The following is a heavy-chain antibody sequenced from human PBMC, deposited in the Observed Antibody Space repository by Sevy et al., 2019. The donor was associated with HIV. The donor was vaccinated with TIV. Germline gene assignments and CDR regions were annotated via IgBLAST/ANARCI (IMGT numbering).Heavy chain of an antibody. Sequence: GGSLRLSCAASGFTFSSYGMHWVRQAPGKGLEWVAVIWYDGSNKYYADSVKGRFTISRDNSKNTLYLQMNSLRAEDTAVYYCARDPPDGSGSYYLDYWGQGTLVTVSS. CDR1: GFTFSSYG. J-gene: IGHJ4*02. CDR2: IWYDGSNK. D-gene: IGHD3-10*01. V-gene: IGHV3-33*01. CDR3: ARDPPDGSGSYYLDY.